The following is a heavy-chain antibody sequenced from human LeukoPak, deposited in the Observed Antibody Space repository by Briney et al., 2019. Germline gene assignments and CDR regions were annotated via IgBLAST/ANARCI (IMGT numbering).Heavy chain of an antibody. CDR1: GFTFSTYA. D-gene: IGHD2-15*01. CDR2: TTANGAST. V-gene: IGHV3-23*01. CDR3: AKAALGSCSGARCYPFDY. Sequence: PAGSLTLSCAASGFTFSTYAINWVRQVPGKGLEWVSSTTANGASTYLADSVKGRFTTSRDNSKNTLYLQMNSLRAEDTAVYYCAKAALGSCSGARCYPFDYWGQGTLVTVSS. J-gene: IGHJ4*02.